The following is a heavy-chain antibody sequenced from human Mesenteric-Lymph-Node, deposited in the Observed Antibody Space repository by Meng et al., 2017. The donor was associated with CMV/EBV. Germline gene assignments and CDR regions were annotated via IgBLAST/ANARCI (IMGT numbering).Heavy chain of an antibody. CDR3: ARDPGYSSGWPPDY. V-gene: IGHV1-18*04. D-gene: IGHD6-19*01. J-gene: IGHJ4*02. CDR1: GYPFTSDG. CDR2: ISAYNGNT. Sequence: SGYPFTSDGISWVRPAPGQGLEWMGWISAYNGNTNYAQKLQGRVTMTTDTSTSTAYMELRSLRSDDTAVYYCARDPGYSSGWPPDYWGQGTLVTVSS.